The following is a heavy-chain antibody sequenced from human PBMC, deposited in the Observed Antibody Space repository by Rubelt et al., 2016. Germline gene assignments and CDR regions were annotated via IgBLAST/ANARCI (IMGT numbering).Heavy chain of an antibody. D-gene: IGHD1-1*01. CDR3: ARARSTGVGGRGFFDS. Sequence: QLQLQESGPGLVKPSETLSLTCTVSGGAISDSDYYWAWIRQPPGRGLEYIVTVLHSGSAYYNPSLNSRVTVSVDTSKNQIALGLYSVTAAEPAVYYCARARSTGVGGRGFFDSWGQGTLVTVSS. V-gene: IGHV4-39*01. J-gene: IGHJ5*01. CDR2: VLHSGSA. CDR1: GGAISDSDYY.